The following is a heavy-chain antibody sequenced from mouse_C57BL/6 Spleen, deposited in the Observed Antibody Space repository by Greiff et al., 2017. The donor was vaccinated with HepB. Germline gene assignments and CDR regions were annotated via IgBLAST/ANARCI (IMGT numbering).Heavy chain of an antibody. V-gene: IGHV5-15*04. CDR1: GFTFSDYG. CDR2: ISNLAYSI. J-gene: IGHJ4*01. D-gene: IGHD1-1*01. Sequence: EVKLVESGGGLVQPGGSLKLSCAASGFTFSDYGMAWVRQAPTKGPEWVAFISNLAYSIYYADTVTGRFTISRENAKNTLYLEMSSLRSEDTAMYYCARQGVYDYDAMDYWGQGTSVTVSS. CDR3: ARQGVYDYDAMDY.